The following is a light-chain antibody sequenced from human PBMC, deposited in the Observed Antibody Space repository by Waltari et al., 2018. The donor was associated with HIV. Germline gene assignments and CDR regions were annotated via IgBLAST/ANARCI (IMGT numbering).Light chain of an antibody. Sequence: DVVMTQSPVSLSVSHGEPASMSCRSSQRLLHRNGDNYFDWFLQRPGQSPQVLIYLGSNRASGVPDRFSSSGSGTDFTLKISRVEAEDVGIYYCMQALQAPYTFGQGTKLEIK. CDR3: MQALQAPYT. CDR1: QRLLHRNGDNY. V-gene: IGKV2-28*01. J-gene: IGKJ2*01. CDR2: LGS.